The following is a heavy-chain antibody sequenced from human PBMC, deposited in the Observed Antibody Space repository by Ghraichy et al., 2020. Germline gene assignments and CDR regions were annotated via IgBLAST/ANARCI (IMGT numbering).Heavy chain of an antibody. CDR1: GGSITSYY. Sequence: SETLSLTCTVSGGSITSYYWGWIRQPPGKGLEWIGYIYYSGSANYNPSLKSRVTISVDTSKNQFSLRLSSVTAADTALYYCARYFYGGGAFDIWGQGTMVTVSS. D-gene: IGHD4/OR15-4a*01. J-gene: IGHJ3*02. CDR2: IYYSGSA. CDR3: ARYFYGGGAFDI. V-gene: IGHV4-59*01.